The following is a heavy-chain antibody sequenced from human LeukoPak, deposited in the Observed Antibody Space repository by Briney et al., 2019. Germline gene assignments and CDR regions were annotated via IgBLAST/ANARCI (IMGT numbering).Heavy chain of an antibody. CDR3: ASEERGYSYGRNFDY. J-gene: IGHJ4*02. CDR2: IIPIFGTA. D-gene: IGHD5-18*01. V-gene: IGHV1-69*13. CDR1: GGTFSSYA. Sequence: GASVKVSCKASGGTFSSYAISWVRQAPGQGLEWMGGIIPIFGTANYAQKFQGRVTITADESTSTAYMELSSLRSEDTAVYYCASEERGYSYGRNFDYWGQGTLVTVSS.